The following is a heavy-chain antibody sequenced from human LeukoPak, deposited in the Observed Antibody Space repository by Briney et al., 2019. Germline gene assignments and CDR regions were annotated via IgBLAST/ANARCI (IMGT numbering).Heavy chain of an antibody. D-gene: IGHD3-22*01. Sequence: GSLRLSCAASGFTVSSNYMSWVRQGPGKGLEWGSVIYSGGSTYYADSVKGRFTISRDNSKNTLYLQMNSLRAEDTAVYYCARVDSSGNYYYYGMDVWGQGTTVTVSS. CDR3: ARVDSSGNYYYYGMDV. CDR1: GFTVSSNY. CDR2: IYSGGST. J-gene: IGHJ6*02. V-gene: IGHV3-66*01.